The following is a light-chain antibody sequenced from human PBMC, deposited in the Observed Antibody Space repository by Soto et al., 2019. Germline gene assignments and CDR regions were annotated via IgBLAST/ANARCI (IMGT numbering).Light chain of an antibody. Sequence: QSALTQPRSVAGSPGQSLTISCTGTSSDVGGYNYVSWYQQHPGKAPKIMSYDVNKRPSGVPDRFSGSKSGNTASLTIYGLQAEDEADYYCCSYVGSYSFVFGTGTKVTVL. V-gene: IGLV2-11*01. CDR1: SSDVGGYNY. CDR3: CSYVGSYSFV. CDR2: DVN. J-gene: IGLJ1*01.